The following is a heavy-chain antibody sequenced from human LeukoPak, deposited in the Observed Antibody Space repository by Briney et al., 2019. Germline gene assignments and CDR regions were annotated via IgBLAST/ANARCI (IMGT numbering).Heavy chain of an antibody. V-gene: IGHV3-48*03. CDR2: ISSSGSTI. CDR3: ARDAVAGGNFDY. D-gene: IGHD6-19*01. J-gene: IGHJ4*02. Sequence: GGSLRLSCAASGFTFSSYEMNWVRQAPGKGLEWVSYISSSGSTIYYADSVKGRFTISRDNSKNTLYLQMNSLRAEDTAVYYCARDAVAGGNFDYWGQGTLVTVSS. CDR1: GFTFSSYE.